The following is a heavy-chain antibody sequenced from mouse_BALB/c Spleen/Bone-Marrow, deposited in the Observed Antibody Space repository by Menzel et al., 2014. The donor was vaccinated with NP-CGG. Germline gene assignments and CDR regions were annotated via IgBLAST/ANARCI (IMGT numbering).Heavy chain of an antibody. Sequence: QVQLQQSGLELVKPGASVMISCKASGYTFTSYYIHWVKQKPGQGLEWIGWIYPGNLNTKYNEKFKGKATLTADKSSSTAYMQLSSLTSEDSAVYFCAREANWNFDYWGQGTTLTVSS. V-gene: IGHV1S56*01. J-gene: IGHJ2*01. CDR1: GYTFTSYY. CDR3: AREANWNFDY. D-gene: IGHD4-1*01. CDR2: IYPGNLNT.